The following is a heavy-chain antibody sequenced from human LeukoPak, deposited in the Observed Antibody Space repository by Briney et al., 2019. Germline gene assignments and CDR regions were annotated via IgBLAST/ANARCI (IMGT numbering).Heavy chain of an antibody. J-gene: IGHJ4*02. D-gene: IGHD3-16*02. CDR3: ARDWYYDYVWGSYRPPGY. Sequence: GGSLRLSCAASGFTFSSYSMNWVRQAPGKGLEWVSYISSSSSTIYYADSVKGRFTISRDNAKNSLYLQMNSLRAEDTAVYYCARDWYYDYVWGSYRPPGYWGQGTLVTVSS. CDR1: GFTFSSYS. CDR2: ISSSSSTI. V-gene: IGHV3-48*04.